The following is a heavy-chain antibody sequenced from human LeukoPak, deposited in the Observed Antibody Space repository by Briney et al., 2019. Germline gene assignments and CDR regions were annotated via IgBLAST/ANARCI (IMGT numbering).Heavy chain of an antibody. V-gene: IGHV1-8*02. CDR3: ARALRYFDWPIY. Sequence: GASVKVSCKASGYTFTGYYMHWVRQAPGQGLEWMGWMNPNSGNTGYAQKFQGRVTMTRNTSISTAYMELSSLRSEDTAVYYCARALRYFDWPIYWGQGTLVTVSS. CDR2: MNPNSGNT. J-gene: IGHJ4*02. CDR1: GYTFTGYY. D-gene: IGHD3-9*01.